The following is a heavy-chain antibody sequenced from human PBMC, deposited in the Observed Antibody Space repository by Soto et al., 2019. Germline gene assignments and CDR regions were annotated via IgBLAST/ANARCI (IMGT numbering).Heavy chain of an antibody. D-gene: IGHD6-13*01. V-gene: IGHV4-59*01. J-gene: IGHJ4*02. CDR1: GGSISGYY. Sequence: SETLSLTCAVYGGSISGYYWSWIRQPPGKGLEWIGYVYYTGSTNYNPSLKSRVTISVDTSRNQFSLKLNSVTAADTAVYYCAGTSMYSSSWYYFDNWGQGTLVTVSS. CDR3: AGTSMYSSSWYYFDN. CDR2: VYYTGST.